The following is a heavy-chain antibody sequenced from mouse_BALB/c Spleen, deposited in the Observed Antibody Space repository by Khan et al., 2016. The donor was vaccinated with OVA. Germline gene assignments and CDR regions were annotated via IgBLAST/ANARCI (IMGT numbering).Heavy chain of an antibody. CDR2: VSTYYGDA. Sequence: QVQLQQSGAELVRPGVSVKISCKGSGYTFTDFTIHWVKQSHAESLEWIGVVSTYYGDATYKQKFKDKATMTVDKSSSTAYMELARLTSEDSAIFYGGRGGGGDRFAYWDQGTLVTVSA. CDR1: GYTFTDFT. CDR3: GRGGGGDRFAY. V-gene: IGHV1S137*01. J-gene: IGHJ3*01.